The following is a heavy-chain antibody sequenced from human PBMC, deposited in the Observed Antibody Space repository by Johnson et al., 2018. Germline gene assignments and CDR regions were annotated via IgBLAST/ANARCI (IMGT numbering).Heavy chain of an antibody. CDR1: GGSISSYY. D-gene: IGHD3-16*02. Sequence: QVQLQESGPGLVKPSETLSLTCTVSGGSISSYYWSWIRQPPGKGLEWIGYIYYSGTTNYNPSLKSRVTISLATSKKQFSLKLTSVTAADTAVYYCARGPTVVHYYYGMDVWGQGTTVTVSS. J-gene: IGHJ6*02. V-gene: IGHV4-59*01. CDR2: IYYSGTT. CDR3: ARGPTVVHYYYGMDV.